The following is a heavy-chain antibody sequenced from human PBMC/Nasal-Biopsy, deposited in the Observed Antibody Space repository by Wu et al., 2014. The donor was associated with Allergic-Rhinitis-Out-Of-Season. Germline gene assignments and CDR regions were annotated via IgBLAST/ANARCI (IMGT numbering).Heavy chain of an antibody. CDR1: GFTFSNYW. J-gene: IGHJ4*02. D-gene: IGHD2-15*01. Sequence: LRLSCAASGFTFSNYWMSWVRQAPGKGLEWVANIKQDGSEKYYVDSVKGRFTISRDNAKNSLYLEMNSLRAEDTAVYYCARGPSGVNGGSFFRWGQGTLATVSS. V-gene: IGHV3-7*04. CDR3: ARGPSGVNGGSFFR. CDR2: IKQDGSEK.